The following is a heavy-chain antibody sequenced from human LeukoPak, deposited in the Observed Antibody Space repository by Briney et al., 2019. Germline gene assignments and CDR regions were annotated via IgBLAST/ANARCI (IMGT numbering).Heavy chain of an antibody. CDR2: IYHDGST. Sequence: SSETLSLTCSVSGGSISNYYWSWVRQPPGEGLEWIGYIYHDGSTNYNPSLKSRVTILVDMDKNQFSLKLRSVTTADTAVYYCATQYCSSTSCLYNWFDPWGQGTLVTVSS. V-gene: IGHV4-59*01. CDR3: ATQYCSSTSCLYNWFDP. J-gene: IGHJ5*02. CDR1: GGSISNYY. D-gene: IGHD2-2*01.